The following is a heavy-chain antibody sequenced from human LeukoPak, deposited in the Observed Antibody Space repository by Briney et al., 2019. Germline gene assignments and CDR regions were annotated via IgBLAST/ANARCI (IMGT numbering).Heavy chain of an antibody. J-gene: IGHJ4*02. Sequence: PGGSLRLSCAASGFTFSSYAMSWVRQAPGKGLEWVSAISGSGGSTYYADSVKGRFTISRDNSKNTLYLQMNSLRAEDTAVYYCAKLGYSGCDQVARGYFDYWGQGTLVTVSS. CDR1: GFTFSSYA. CDR2: ISGSGGST. V-gene: IGHV3-23*01. CDR3: AKLGYSGCDQVARGYFDY. D-gene: IGHD5-12*01.